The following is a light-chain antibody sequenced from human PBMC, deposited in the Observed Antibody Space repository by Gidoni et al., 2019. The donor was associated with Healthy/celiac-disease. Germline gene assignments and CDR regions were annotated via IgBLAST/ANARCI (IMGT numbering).Light chain of an antibody. CDR1: QSVSSN. J-gene: IGKJ2*01. CDR2: GAS. V-gene: IGKV3-15*01. CDR3: QQYNNWPPYT. Sequence: EIIMTKYPATLSVSPGERATLSCRASQSVSSNLAWYQQKPGQAPRLLIYGASTRATGIPARFSGSGSGTEFTLTISSLQSEDFAVYYCQQYNNWPPYTFXQXTKLEIK.